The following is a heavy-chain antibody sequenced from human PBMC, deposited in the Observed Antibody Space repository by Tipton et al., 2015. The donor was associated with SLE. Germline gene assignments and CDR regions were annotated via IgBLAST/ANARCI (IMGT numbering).Heavy chain of an antibody. V-gene: IGHV3-48*03. CDR2: ISSSGSTI. J-gene: IGHJ3*02. CDR1: GFTFSSYE. CDR3: ATEGIAAALGAFDI. Sequence: VQLVQSGGGLVQPGGSLRLSCAASGFTFSSYEMNWVRQAPGKGLEWVSYISSSGSTIYYADSVKGRFTISRDNAKNSLYLQMNSLRAEDTAVYYCATEGIAAALGAFDIWGQGTMVTVSS. D-gene: IGHD6-13*01.